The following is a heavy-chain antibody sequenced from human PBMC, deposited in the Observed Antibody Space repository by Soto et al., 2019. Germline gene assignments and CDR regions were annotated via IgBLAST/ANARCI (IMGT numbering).Heavy chain of an antibody. CDR2: IRGTHISGGGSAV. V-gene: IGHV3-11*01. J-gene: IGHJ6*02. Sequence: PGXSXRLXXEASGXXXSDHYMSWVRQAPGKGLEWISHIRGTHISGGGSAVAYADSVKGRFTISRDNTKNSLYLQMNSLRAEDTAVYYCSRDRQPSSYIGLDVWGQGTTVTVSS. CDR3: SRDRQPSSYIGLDV. CDR1: GXXXSDHY. D-gene: IGHD4-4*01.